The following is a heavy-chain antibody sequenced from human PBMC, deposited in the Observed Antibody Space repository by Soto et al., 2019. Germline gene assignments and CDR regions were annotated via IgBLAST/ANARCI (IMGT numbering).Heavy chain of an antibody. CDR2: IWYDGSNK. J-gene: IGHJ6*02. CDR3: ARDEYYDFWCGPPGGYYYYGMDV. V-gene: IGHV3-33*01. D-gene: IGHD3-3*01. Sequence: QVQLVESGGGVVQPGRSLRLSCAASGFIFSSYGMHWVRQAPGKGLEWVAVIWYDGSNKYYADSVKGRFTIYRDNSKNSLYLQMNCLSAEDTAVYYCARDEYYDFWCGPPGGYYYYGMDVWGQGTTVSVSS. CDR1: GFIFSSYG.